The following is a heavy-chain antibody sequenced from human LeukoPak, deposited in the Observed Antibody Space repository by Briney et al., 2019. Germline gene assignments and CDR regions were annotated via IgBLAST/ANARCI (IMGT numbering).Heavy chain of an antibody. CDR1: GYTFTGYY. D-gene: IGHD3-10*01. CDR2: INPNSGGT. Sequence: GASVKVSCKASGYTFTGYYMHWVRRAPGQGLEWMGWINPNSGGTNYAQKFQGRVTMTRDTSISTAYMELSRLRSDDTAVYYCARDIYGSGSYYDYWGQGTLVTISS. CDR3: ARDIYGSGSYYDY. J-gene: IGHJ4*02. V-gene: IGHV1-2*02.